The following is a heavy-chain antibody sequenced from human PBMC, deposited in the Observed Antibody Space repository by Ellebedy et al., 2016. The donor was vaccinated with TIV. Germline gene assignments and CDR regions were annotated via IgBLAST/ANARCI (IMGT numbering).Heavy chain of an antibody. CDR1: GFTFSSFA. D-gene: IGHD3-22*01. CDR3: AKGTSSGFNYDRVGFEY. J-gene: IGHJ4*02. V-gene: IGHV3-23*01. Sequence: GGSLRLSCAASGFTFSSFAMHWVRQAPGKGLEWLSVISGGGVSTYNAGSVKGRSTITRDNSKNTLYLQMDRLRAEDTAVYYCAKGTSSGFNYDRVGFEYWGQGALVTVSS. CDR2: ISGGGVST.